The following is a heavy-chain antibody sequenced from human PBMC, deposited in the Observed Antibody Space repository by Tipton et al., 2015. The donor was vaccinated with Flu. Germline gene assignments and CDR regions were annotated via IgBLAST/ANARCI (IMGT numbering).Heavy chain of an antibody. Sequence: TLSLTCTVSGGSMSSFYWSWIRKPAGKGLEWMGRMYAGGNTKYNPSLKSRVTMSVDTSKNQFSLRLTSVTAADTAVYYCARGSGSGTEMTFYVWGPGTVVTVSP. CDR2: MYAGGNT. CDR3: ARGSGSGTEMTFYV. CDR1: GGSMSSFY. V-gene: IGHV4-4*07. J-gene: IGHJ4*02. D-gene: IGHD3-10*01.